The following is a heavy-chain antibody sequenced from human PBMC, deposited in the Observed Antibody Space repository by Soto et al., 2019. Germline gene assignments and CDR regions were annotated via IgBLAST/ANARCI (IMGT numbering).Heavy chain of an antibody. V-gene: IGHV4-34*01. Sequence: SETLSLTCAVYGGSFSGYYWSWIRQPPGKGLEWIGEINHSGSTNYNPSLKSRVTISVDTSKNQFSLKLSSVTAADTAVYYCARIGDIVVVPAAVPFDYWGQGTLVTVSS. CDR2: INHSGST. CDR1: GGSFSGYY. D-gene: IGHD2-2*01. CDR3: ARIGDIVVVPAAVPFDY. J-gene: IGHJ4*02.